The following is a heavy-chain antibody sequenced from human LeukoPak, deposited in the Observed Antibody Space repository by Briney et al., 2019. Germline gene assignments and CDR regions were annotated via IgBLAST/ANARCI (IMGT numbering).Heavy chain of an antibody. Sequence: ASVTVSCKASGYTFTSYAMNWVRQAPGQGLEWMGWINTNTGNPTYAQGFTGRFVFSLDTSVSTAYLQISSLKAEDTAVYYCARELAAAGSNWFDPWGQGTLVTISS. V-gene: IGHV7-4-1*02. CDR3: ARELAAAGSNWFDP. CDR1: GYTFTSYA. J-gene: IGHJ5*02. CDR2: INTNTGNP. D-gene: IGHD6-13*01.